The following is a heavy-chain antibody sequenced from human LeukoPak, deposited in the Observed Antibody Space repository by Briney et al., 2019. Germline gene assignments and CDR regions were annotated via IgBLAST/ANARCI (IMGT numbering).Heavy chain of an antibody. D-gene: IGHD2-2*01. CDR2: IIPIFGTA. J-gene: IGHJ6*03. CDR3: ASMVVPAAIMFGHSVYYYYYMDV. Sequence: ASVKVSCKASGGTFSSYAISWVRQAPGQGLEWMGRIIPIFGTANDAQKFQGRVTITTDESTSTAYMELSSLISEDPAVYYCASMVVPAAIMFGHSVYYYYYMDVWGKGTTVTVSS. V-gene: IGHV1-69*05. CDR1: GGTFSSYA.